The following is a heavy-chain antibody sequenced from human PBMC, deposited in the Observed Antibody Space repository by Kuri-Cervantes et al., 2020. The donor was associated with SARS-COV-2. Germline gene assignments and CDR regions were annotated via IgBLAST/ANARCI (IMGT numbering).Heavy chain of an antibody. CDR3: ARDLGTIQGRDY. V-gene: IGHV3-7*01. CDR2: IKQGGSEK. J-gene: IGHJ4*02. CDR1: GFTFSNYW. Sequence: GGSLRLSCAASGFTFSNYWISWVRQALGKGLEWVANIKQGGSEKHYVDSVKGRFTISRDNSKNTLYLQMNSLRAEDTAVYYCARDLGTIQGRDYWGQGTLVTVSS. D-gene: IGHD1-1*01.